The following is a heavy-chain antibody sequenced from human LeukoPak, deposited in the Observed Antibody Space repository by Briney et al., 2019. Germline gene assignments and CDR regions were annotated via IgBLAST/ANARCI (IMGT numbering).Heavy chain of an antibody. CDR1: GFTFSSYG. CDR3: AKIGSSSWYADAFDI. D-gene: IGHD6-13*01. CDR2: ISYDGSNK. V-gene: IGHV3-30*18. Sequence: PGGSLRLSCAASGFTFSSYGMHWVRQAPGKGLEWVAVISYDGSNKYYADSVKGRFTISRDNSKNTLYLQMNSLRAEDTAVYYCAKIGSSSWYADAFDIWGQGTMVTVSS. J-gene: IGHJ3*02.